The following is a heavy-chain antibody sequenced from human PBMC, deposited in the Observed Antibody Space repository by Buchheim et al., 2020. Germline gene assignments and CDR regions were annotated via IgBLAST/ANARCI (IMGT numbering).Heavy chain of an antibody. CDR3: ARDYGDYVLYYYYGMDV. D-gene: IGHD4-17*01. V-gene: IGHV1-46*03. Sequence: QVQLVQSGAEVKKPGASVKVSCKASGYTFTSYYMHWVRQAPGQGLEWMGIINPSGGSTSYAQKFQGRVTMTRDTSTSTVYIELSSLRSEETAVYYCARDYGDYVLYYYYGMDVWGQGTT. CDR2: INPSGGST. CDR1: GYTFTSYY. J-gene: IGHJ6*02.